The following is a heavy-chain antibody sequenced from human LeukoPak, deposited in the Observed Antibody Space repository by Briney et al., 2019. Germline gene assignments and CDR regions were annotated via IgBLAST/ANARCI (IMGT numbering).Heavy chain of an antibody. J-gene: IGHJ5*02. D-gene: IGHD6-13*01. CDR2: IYYSGST. Sequence: SETLSLTCTVSGGSISSGDYYWSWIRQPPGKGLEWIGYIYYSGSTYYNPSLKSRVTISVDTSKNQFSLKLSSVTAADTAVYYCARRQSSSWHTWGDYWFDPWGQGTLVTVSS. V-gene: IGHV4-30-4*02. CDR1: GGSISSGDYY. CDR3: ARRQSSSWHTWGDYWFDP.